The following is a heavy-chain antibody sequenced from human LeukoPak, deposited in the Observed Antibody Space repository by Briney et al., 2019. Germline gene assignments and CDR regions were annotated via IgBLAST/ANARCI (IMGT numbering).Heavy chain of an antibody. CDR1: GFIFSSYS. V-gene: IGHV3-21*01. Sequence: EGSLRLSCAASGFIFSSYSMNWVRQAPGKGLEWVSFISSSSGYIYYADSVKGRFTISRDNAKNSLHLQMNSLRAEDTAVYYCARDPGNYYGMDVWGQGTTVTVSS. J-gene: IGHJ6*02. CDR2: ISSSSGYI. D-gene: IGHD2/OR15-2a*01. CDR3: ARDPGNYYGMDV.